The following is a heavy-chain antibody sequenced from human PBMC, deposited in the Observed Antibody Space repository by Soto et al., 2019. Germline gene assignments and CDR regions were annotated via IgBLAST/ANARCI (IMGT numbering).Heavy chain of an antibody. CDR2: TANKVNSHTT. J-gene: IGHJ4*02. CDR3: CRARYDGGAYYPVDC. Sequence: EVQLVESGGGLVQPGGSLRLSCAASGFTFSDHYMDWVRQAPGKGLEWVGRTANKVNSHTTEYAASVKGRFTISRDDSKSSLYLQMNSLRAEDTAVYYCCRARYDGGAYYPVDCWGQGTLVTVSS. V-gene: IGHV3-72*01. CDR1: GFTFSDHY. D-gene: IGHD3-22*01.